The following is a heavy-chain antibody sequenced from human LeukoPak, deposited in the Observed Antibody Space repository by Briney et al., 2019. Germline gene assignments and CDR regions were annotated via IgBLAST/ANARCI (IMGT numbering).Heavy chain of an antibody. CDR2: IKQDGSEK. CDR1: GFTFSSYW. V-gene: IGHV3-7*01. Sequence: GGSLRLSCAASGFTFSSYWMSWVRQAPGKGLEWVANIKQDGSEKYYVDSVKGRFTISRDNAKNSLYLQMNSLRAEDTAVYYCARGGYYDSSGPSGNWGQGTLVTVSS. J-gene: IGHJ4*02. D-gene: IGHD3-22*01. CDR3: ARGGYYDSSGPSGN.